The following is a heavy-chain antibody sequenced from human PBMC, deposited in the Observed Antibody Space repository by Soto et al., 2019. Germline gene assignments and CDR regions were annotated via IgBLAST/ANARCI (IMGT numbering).Heavy chain of an antibody. CDR1: GGSISSYY. D-gene: IGHD3-10*01. J-gene: IGHJ6*02. Sequence: SETLSLTCTVSGGSISSYYWSWIRQPPGKGLEWIGYIYYSGSTNYNPSLRSRVTISVDTSKNQFSLKLTSVTVADTALYYRARQGFGATHGLVDVWGQGTTVTVSS. CDR3: ARQGFGATHGLVDV. CDR2: IYYSGST. V-gene: IGHV4-59*08.